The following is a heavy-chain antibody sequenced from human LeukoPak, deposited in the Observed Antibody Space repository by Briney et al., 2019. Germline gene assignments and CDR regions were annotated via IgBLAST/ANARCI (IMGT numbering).Heavy chain of an antibody. Sequence: GASVKVSCKASGGTFSSYAISWVRQPPGQGLEWMGGIIPIFGTANYAQKFQGRVTITTDESTSTAYMELSSLRSEDTAVYYCAVTFRGPMGLFDFWGQGTLVTVSS. CDR3: AVTFRGPMGLFDF. V-gene: IGHV1-69*05. CDR1: GGTFSSYA. D-gene: IGHD3-10*01. J-gene: IGHJ4*02. CDR2: IIPIFGTA.